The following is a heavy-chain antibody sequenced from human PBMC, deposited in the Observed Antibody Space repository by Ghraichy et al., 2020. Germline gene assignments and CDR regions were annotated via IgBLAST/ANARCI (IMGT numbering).Heavy chain of an antibody. D-gene: IGHD6-13*01. Sequence: GGSLRLSCAASGFTFSSYAMHWVRQAPGKGLEWVAVISYDGSNKYYADSVKGRFTISRDNSKNTLYLQMNSLRAEDTAVYYCARGVSSSWLRGLGYWGQGTLVTVSS. CDR3: ARGVSSSWLRGLGY. CDR1: GFTFSSYA. J-gene: IGHJ4*02. CDR2: ISYDGSNK. V-gene: IGHV3-30*04.